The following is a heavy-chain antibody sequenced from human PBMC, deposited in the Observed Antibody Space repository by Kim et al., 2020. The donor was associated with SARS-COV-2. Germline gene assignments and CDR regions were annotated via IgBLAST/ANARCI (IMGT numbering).Heavy chain of an antibody. CDR3: ARGRVYYGSGRYYYYYGMDV. D-gene: IGHD3-10*01. Sequence: SETLSLTCAVYGGSFSGYYWSWIRQPPGKGLEWIGEINHSGSTNYNPSLKSRVTISVDTSKNQFSLKLSSVTAADTAVYYCARGRVYYGSGRYYYYYGMDVWGQGTTVTVSS. V-gene: IGHV4-34*01. CDR1: GGSFSGYY. CDR2: INHSGST. J-gene: IGHJ6*02.